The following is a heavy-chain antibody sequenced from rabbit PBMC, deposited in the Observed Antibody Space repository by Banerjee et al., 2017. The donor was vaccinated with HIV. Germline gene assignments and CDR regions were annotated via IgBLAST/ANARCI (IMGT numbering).Heavy chain of an antibody. V-gene: IGHV1S45*01. J-gene: IGHJ4*01. D-gene: IGHD4-1*01. Sequence: QEQLVESGGGLVQPEGSLTLTCTASGFSFNNNYYMCWVRQAPGKGLEWIACIYTGSSGSTYYASWAKGRFTISKTSSTTVTLQMTSLTAADMATYFCARGDYNSDWGADLWGPGTLVTVS. CDR3: ARGDYNSDWGADL. CDR1: GFSFNNNYY. CDR2: IYTGSSGST.